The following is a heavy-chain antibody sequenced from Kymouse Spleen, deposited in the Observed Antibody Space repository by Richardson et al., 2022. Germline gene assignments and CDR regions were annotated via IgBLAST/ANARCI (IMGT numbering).Heavy chain of an antibody. Sequence: QVQLVESGGGVVQPGRSLRLSCAASGFTFSSYGMHWVRQAPGKGLEWVAVIWYDGSNKYYADSVKGRFTISRDNSKNTLYLQMNSLRAEDTAVYYCARGMVRGVLFDYWGQGTLVTVSS. V-gene: IGHV3-33*01. D-gene: IGHD3-10*01. CDR2: IWYDGSNK. J-gene: IGHJ4*02. CDR1: GFTFSSYG. CDR3: ARGMVRGVLFDY.